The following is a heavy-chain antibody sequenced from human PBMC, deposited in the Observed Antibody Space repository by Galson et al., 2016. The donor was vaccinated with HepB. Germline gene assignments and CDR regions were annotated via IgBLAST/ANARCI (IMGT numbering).Heavy chain of an antibody. Sequence: SLRLSCAASGFPFSSYTMHWVRQAPGKGLEWVASISYHAMHKYYADSVKGRSTISRDNSQSTLYLQMDSLTLADSAIYYCARESCGRDCYLAADYWGQGTLVPVAS. CDR1: GFPFSSYT. V-gene: IGHV3-30*04. CDR2: ISYHAMHK. CDR3: ARESCGRDCYLAADY. D-gene: IGHD2-21*02. J-gene: IGHJ4*02.